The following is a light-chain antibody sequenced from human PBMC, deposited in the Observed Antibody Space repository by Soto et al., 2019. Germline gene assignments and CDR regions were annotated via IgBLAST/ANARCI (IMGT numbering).Light chain of an antibody. CDR1: QSVSSNF. Sequence: EIVLTQSPGTLSLSPGERATLSCRASQSVSSNFLAWFQQQPGQAPRLLVYAASSRVTGIPDRFSGSGSGTDFPLTIHRLEPEDFAVYYCQQYGGSPITFGQGTRLEIK. J-gene: IGKJ5*01. CDR2: AAS. CDR3: QQYGGSPIT. V-gene: IGKV3-20*01.